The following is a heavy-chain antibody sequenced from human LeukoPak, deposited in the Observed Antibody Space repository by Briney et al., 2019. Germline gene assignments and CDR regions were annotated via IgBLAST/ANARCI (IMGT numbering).Heavy chain of an antibody. D-gene: IGHD2-21*02. CDR1: GFTFSSYA. Sequence: PGGSLRLSCAASGFTFSSYAMSWVRQAPGKGLEWVSAISGSGGSTYYADSVKGRFTISRDNSKNTLYLQMNSLRAEDTAVYYCAKDRSYCGGDCYFGLRDYWGQGTLVTVSS. CDR2: ISGSGGST. CDR3: AKDRSYCGGDCYFGLRDY. V-gene: IGHV3-23*01. J-gene: IGHJ4*02.